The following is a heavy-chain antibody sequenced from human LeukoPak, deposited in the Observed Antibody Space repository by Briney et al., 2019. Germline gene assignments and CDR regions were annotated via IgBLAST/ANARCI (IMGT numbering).Heavy chain of an antibody. J-gene: IGHJ4*02. D-gene: IGHD2-2*01. CDR2: INPNSGDT. Sequence: GVSVKVSCKASGYTFTGYHMHWVRRAPGQGLEWMGRINPNSGDTNYAQKFQGRVTMTRDTSISTAYMELSRLRSDDTAVYYCARDYCSSTSCLFDYWGQGALVTVSS. V-gene: IGHV1-2*06. CDR1: GYTFTGYH. CDR3: ARDYCSSTSCLFDY.